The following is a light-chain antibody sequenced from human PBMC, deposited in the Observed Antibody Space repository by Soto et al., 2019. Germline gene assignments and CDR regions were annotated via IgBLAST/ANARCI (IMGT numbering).Light chain of an antibody. CDR2: AAS. V-gene: IGKV1-39*01. CDR1: QSISNY. Sequence: DIQLTQSPSSLSASVGDRVSISCRASQSISNYLNWYQQKPGKXPKXXIFAASRLQSGVPSRFSAIVGGTDFTLYLSSVQPEDGATYVGQQSYMDPITFGQGTRLEIK. J-gene: IGKJ5*01. CDR3: QQSYMDPIT.